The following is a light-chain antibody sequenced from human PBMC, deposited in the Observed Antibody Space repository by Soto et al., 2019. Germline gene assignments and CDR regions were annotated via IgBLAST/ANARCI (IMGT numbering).Light chain of an antibody. Sequence: QSVLTQPRSVSGSPGQSVTISCTGTSSDVGGYNYVSWYQQHPGKATKPMIYDVSKRPSGVPDRFSGSKSGNTASLTFSGLQAENEADYYCCSYAGSYTGVFGTGTKVTVL. CDR1: SSDVGGYNY. CDR2: DVS. J-gene: IGLJ1*01. V-gene: IGLV2-11*01. CDR3: CSYAGSYTGV.